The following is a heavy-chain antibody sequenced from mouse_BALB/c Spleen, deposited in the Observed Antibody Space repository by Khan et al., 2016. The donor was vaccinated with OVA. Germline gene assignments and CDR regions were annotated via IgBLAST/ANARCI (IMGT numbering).Heavy chain of an antibody. CDR3: ASTNYYRSCLYPMDY. Sequence: DLLKPGSSVKLSCKASGYTFTSDWINWLKQRPGHGLEWIGRFVPGRGSTYYNVIFKGKATLTVDTSSRTAYIQLSSLSSEDSAVYFCASTNYYRSCLYPMDYWGKGTSVTVSS. J-gene: IGHJ4*01. CDR1: GYTFTSDW. D-gene: IGHD1-1*01. CDR2: FVPGRGST. V-gene: IGHV1S41*01.